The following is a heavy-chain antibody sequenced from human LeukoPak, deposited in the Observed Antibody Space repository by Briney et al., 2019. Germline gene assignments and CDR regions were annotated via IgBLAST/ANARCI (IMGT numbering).Heavy chain of an antibody. CDR2: ISAYNGNT. D-gene: IGHD3-10*01. J-gene: IGHJ4*02. V-gene: IGHV1-18*01. CDR1: GYTFTSYG. CDR3: ARDESHYYGSGSYYPDY. Sequence: GASVKVSCKASGYTFTSYGINWVRQAPGQGLEWMGWISAYNGNTNYAQNLQGRVTMTTDTSTSTAYMELRSLRSDDTAVYYCARDESHYYGSGSYYPDYWGQGTLVTVSS.